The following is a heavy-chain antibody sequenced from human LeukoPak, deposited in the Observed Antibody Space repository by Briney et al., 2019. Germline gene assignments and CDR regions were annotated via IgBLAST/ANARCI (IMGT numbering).Heavy chain of an antibody. Sequence: GRSLRLSCAASGFTFSSYGMHWVRQAPGKGLEWVAVISYDGSNKYYADFVKGRFTISRDNSKNTLYLQMNSLRAEDTAVYYCAKDLDGDYVTAVDYWGQGTLVTVSS. V-gene: IGHV3-30*18. CDR1: GFTFSSYG. CDR3: AKDLDGDYVTAVDY. J-gene: IGHJ4*02. D-gene: IGHD4-17*01. CDR2: ISYDGSNK.